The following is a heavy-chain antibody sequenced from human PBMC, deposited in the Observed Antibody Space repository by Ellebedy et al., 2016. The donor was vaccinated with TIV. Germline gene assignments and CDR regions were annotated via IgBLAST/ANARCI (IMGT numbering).Heavy chain of an antibody. Sequence: SETLSLTCTVSGASNSRSSYYWGWIRQPPGKGLEWIGSIYYTGSTDYNPSLKSRVAISADTSKNQFSLRLSSVTAADTAVYYCARWFGELLYVRWFDPWGQGTLVTVSS. CDR3: ARWFGELLYVRWFDP. V-gene: IGHV4-39*01. D-gene: IGHD3-10*01. CDR1: GASNSRSSYY. J-gene: IGHJ5*02. CDR2: IYYTGST.